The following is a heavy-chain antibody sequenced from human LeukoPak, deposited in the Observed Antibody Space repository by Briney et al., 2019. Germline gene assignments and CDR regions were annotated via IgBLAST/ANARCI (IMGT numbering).Heavy chain of an antibody. CDR1: GFTFSNYW. CDR2: IKHDGSKM. D-gene: IGHD3-22*01. CDR3: ARDQGSMIVVRTTYWYCDF. V-gene: IGHV3-7*01. Sequence: GGSPRLSCAASGFTFSNYWMRWARQPPGKGLEWLTYIKHDGSKMYYVDSVKGRFTISRAHGQHSLYLHINSLRADDTAVYYCARDQGSMIVVRTTYWYCDFWGRGTLDTVSS. J-gene: IGHJ2*01.